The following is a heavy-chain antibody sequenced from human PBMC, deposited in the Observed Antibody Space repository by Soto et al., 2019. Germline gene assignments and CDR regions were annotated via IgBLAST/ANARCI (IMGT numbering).Heavy chain of an antibody. CDR3: ARDKKGYYYDSSGYSYFDY. CDR2: IYYSGST. CDR1: GGSMSSGGYY. Sequence: SETPSLTCTVSGGSMSSGGYYWSWIRQHPGKGLEWIGYIYYSGSTYYNPSLKSRVTISVDTSKNQFSLKLSSVTAADTAVYYCARDKKGYYYDSSGYSYFDYWGQGTLVTVPQ. D-gene: IGHD3-22*01. V-gene: IGHV4-31*03. J-gene: IGHJ4*02.